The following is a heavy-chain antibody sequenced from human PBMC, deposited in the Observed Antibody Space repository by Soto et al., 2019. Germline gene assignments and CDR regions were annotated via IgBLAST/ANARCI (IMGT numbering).Heavy chain of an antibody. CDR2: INAANGNT. CDR1: GYTFSGSV. D-gene: IGHD4-17*01. Sequence: QVQLVQSGAEVKKPGSSVKVSCKASGYTFSGSVMHWVRQAPGQGLEWMGWINAANGNTKYSEKSKGRVTMPWDTSAGTAYMELSRLRSEDTAIYYCASEIDATTATSLDYWGQGTLVTVSS. J-gene: IGHJ4*02. CDR3: ASEIDATTATSLDY. V-gene: IGHV1-3*01.